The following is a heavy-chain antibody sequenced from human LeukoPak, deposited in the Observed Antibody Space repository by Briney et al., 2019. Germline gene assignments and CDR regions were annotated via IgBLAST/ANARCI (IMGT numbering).Heavy chain of an antibody. Sequence: ASVKVSCKASGYTFTSYDINWVRQATGQGLEWMGWMNPNSGNTGYAQKFQGRVTMTRNTSISTAYMELSSLISEDTAVYYCARGVTTVATHLFDYWGQGTLVAVSS. CDR1: GYTFTSYD. CDR2: MNPNSGNT. V-gene: IGHV1-8*01. D-gene: IGHD4-23*01. J-gene: IGHJ4*02. CDR3: ARGVTTVATHLFDY.